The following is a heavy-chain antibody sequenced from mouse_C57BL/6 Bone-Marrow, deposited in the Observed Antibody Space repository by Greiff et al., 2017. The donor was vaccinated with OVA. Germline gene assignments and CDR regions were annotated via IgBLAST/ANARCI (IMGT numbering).Heavy chain of an antibody. CDR2: IYPSDSET. V-gene: IGHV1-61*01. CDR3: ARNGNYSHYFDY. CDR1: GYTFTSYW. J-gene: IGHJ2*01. D-gene: IGHD2-1*01. Sequence: QVQLQQPGAELVRPGSSVKLSCKASGYTFTSYWMDWVKQRPGQGLEWIGNIYPSDSETHYNQKFKDKATLTVDKSSSTAYMQLSSLTSEDSAVYYCARNGNYSHYFDYWGQGTTLTVSS.